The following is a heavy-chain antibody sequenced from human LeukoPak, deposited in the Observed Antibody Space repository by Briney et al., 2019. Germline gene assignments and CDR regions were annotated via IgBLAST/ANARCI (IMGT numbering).Heavy chain of an antibody. CDR2: IDYDGTGM. J-gene: IGHJ4*02. CDR1: GFPFSDHY. CDR3: AGPYDYGDLSY. Sequence: KPGGSLRLSCAASGFPFSDHYMIWIRQAPGKGLEWVSYIDYDGTGMSYADSVKGRFTISRDNAKKTLYLEMRSLTVGDSAVYYCAGPYDYGDLSYWGQGSLVSVSS. D-gene: IGHD4-17*01. V-gene: IGHV3-11*01.